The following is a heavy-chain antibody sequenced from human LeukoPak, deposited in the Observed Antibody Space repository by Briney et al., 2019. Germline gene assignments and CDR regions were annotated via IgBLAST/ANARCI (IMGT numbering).Heavy chain of an antibody. D-gene: IGHD3-22*01. CDR1: GYTFTSYD. CDR3: ARGTDTTGYIWG. J-gene: IGHJ4*02. Sequence: ASVKVSCKASGYTFTSYDINWVRQATGQGLEWMGWMNPNSGNTGYAQKFQGRVTMTRNTSISTAYMELSSLRSEDTAVYYCARGTDTTGYIWGWGQGTLVTVSS. CDR2: MNPNSGNT. V-gene: IGHV1-8*01.